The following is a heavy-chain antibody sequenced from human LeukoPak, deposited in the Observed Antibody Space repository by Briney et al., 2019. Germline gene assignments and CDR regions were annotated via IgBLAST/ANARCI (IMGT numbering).Heavy chain of an antibody. CDR3: ARALSYYYYYYGMDV. CDR2: IIPILGIA. CDR1: GGTFSSYA. V-gene: IGHV1-69*04. J-gene: IGHJ6*02. Sequence: ASVKVSCKASGGTFSSYAISWVRQAPGQGLEWMGRIIPILGIANYAQKFQGRVTITADKSTSTAYMELSSLRSEDTAVYYCARALSYYYYYYGMDVWGRGTTVTVSS.